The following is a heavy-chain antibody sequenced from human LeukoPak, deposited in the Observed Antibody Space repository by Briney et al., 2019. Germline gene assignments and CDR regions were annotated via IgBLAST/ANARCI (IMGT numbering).Heavy chain of an antibody. D-gene: IGHD6-13*01. CDR2: IYYSGST. CDR3: ARRADSSSWYVGGIDY. CDR1: GGSISSSSYY. Sequence: SETLSLTCTVSGGSISSSSYYWGWIRQPPGKGLEWIGSIYYSGSTYYNPSLKSRVTISVDTSKNQFSLKLSSVTAADTAVYYCARRADSSSWYVGGIDYWGQGTLVTVSS. V-gene: IGHV4-39*01. J-gene: IGHJ4*02.